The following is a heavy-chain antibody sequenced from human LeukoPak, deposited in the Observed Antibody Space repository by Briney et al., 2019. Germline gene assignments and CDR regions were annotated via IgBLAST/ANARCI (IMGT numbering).Heavy chain of an antibody. CDR2: VNPNSGGT. CDR3: ARSSGSYFRGDY. D-gene: IGHD1-26*01. J-gene: IGHJ4*02. Sequence: ASVKVSCKASGYTFTGYYMHWVRQAPGQGLEWMGWVNPNSGGTNYAQKFQGRVTMIRDTSISTAYMELSRLRSDDTAVYYCARSSGSYFRGDYWGQGTLVTVSS. CDR1: GYTFTGYY. V-gene: IGHV1-2*02.